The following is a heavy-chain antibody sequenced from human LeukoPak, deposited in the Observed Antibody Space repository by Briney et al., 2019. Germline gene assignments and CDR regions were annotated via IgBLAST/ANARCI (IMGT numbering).Heavy chain of an antibody. V-gene: IGHV3-21*01. CDR2: ISSSSSYI. CDR1: GFTFSSYS. D-gene: IGHD3-10*01. Sequence: GGSLRLSCAASGFTFSSYSMNWVRQAPGKGLEWVSSISSSSSYIYYADSVKGRFTISRDNAKNSLYLRMNSLRAEDTAVYYCAREESWFGEPYPQEGAFDIWGQGTMVTVSS. J-gene: IGHJ3*02. CDR3: AREESWFGEPYPQEGAFDI.